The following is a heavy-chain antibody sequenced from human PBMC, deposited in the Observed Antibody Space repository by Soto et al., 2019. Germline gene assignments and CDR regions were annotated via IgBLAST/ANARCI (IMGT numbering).Heavy chain of an antibody. CDR2: ISYDGSDK. V-gene: IGHV3-30*18. CDR3: AKAPTFHGSRPYYYKLYFDS. CDR1: GFTFNTYG. Sequence: QEQLVESGGGVVQPGRSLRLSCAASGFTFNTYGMHWVRQAPGKGLEWVAVISYDGSDKYYADSVKGRFIISRDNSKNTLYLQMNSVRAEDTAIYCCAKAPTFHGSRPYYYKLYFDSWAQGALVTVTS. J-gene: IGHJ4*02. D-gene: IGHD1-26*01.